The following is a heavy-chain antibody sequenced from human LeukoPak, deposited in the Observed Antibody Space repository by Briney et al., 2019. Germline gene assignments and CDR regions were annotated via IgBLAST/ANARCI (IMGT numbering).Heavy chain of an antibody. CDR1: GGSISSYY. CDR2: IYYSGST. J-gene: IGHJ4*02. Sequence: SETLSLTCTVSGGSISSYYWSWIRQPPGKGLEWIGYIYYSGSTNYNPSLKSRVTISVDTSKNQFSLKLSSVTAADTAVYYCARAPQWLVPYWDYWGQGTLVTVSS. D-gene: IGHD6-19*01. CDR3: ARAPQWLVPYWDY. V-gene: IGHV4-59*01.